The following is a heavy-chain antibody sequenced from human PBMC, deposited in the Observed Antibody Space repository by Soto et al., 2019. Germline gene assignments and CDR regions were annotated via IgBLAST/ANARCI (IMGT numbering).Heavy chain of an antibody. D-gene: IGHD3-10*01. CDR2: ISGSGGST. Sequence: EVQLLESGGGLAQPGGSLRLSCTASGFTFSNSAMNWVRQAPGEGLELVSAISGSGGSTYYADSVKGRFSISRDNSKNTLYLQMNSLRAEDSAVYYCAKTSRWFGELFPYYFDYWGQGTLVTVSS. CDR3: AKTSRWFGELFPYYFDY. CDR1: GFTFSNSA. V-gene: IGHV3-23*01. J-gene: IGHJ4*02.